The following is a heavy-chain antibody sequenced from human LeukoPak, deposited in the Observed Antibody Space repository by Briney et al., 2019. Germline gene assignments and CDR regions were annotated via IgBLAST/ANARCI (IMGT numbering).Heavy chain of an antibody. CDR2: IYYSGST. CDR1: GGSISGSSYY. J-gene: IGHJ4*02. V-gene: IGHV4-39*07. CDR3: ARGLPLYCSSTSCRLRQDY. D-gene: IGHD2-2*01. Sequence: SETLSLTCTVSGGSISGSSYYWGWIRQPPGKGLEWIGSIYYSGSTYYNPSLKSRVTISVDTSKNQFSLKLSSVTAADTAVYYCARGLPLYCSSTSCRLRQDYWGQGTLVTVSS.